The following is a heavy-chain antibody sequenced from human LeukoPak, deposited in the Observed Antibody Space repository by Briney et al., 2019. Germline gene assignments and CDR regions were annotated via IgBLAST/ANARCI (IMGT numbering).Heavy chain of an antibody. Sequence: GGSLRLSCAASGFTFSYYSMNWVRQAPGKGLQWVSYISSSSSTIYYVDSVKGRFTITRDNAKNSQFLQMNSLRDEDTAVYYCARASTITVRPGGYYHYYMDVWGKGTTVTVSS. CDR2: ISSSSSTI. J-gene: IGHJ6*03. CDR1: GFTFSYYS. V-gene: IGHV3-48*02. CDR3: ARASTITVRPGGYYHYYMDV. D-gene: IGHD6-6*01.